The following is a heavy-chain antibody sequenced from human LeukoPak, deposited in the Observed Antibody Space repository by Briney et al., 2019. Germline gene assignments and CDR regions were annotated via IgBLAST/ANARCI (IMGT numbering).Heavy chain of an antibody. CDR3: ARGAGYSGYDLDY. CDR2: INHSGST. Sequence: PSETLSLACAVYGGSFSGYYWSWIRQPPGKGLEWIGEINHSGSTNYNPSLKSRVTISVDTSKNQFSLKLSSVTAAGTAVYYCARGAGYSGYDLDYWGQGTLDTVSS. CDR1: GGSFSGYY. J-gene: IGHJ4*02. D-gene: IGHD5-12*01. V-gene: IGHV4-34*01.